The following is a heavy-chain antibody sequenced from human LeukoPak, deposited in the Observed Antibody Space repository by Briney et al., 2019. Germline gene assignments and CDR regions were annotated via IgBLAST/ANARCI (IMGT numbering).Heavy chain of an antibody. CDR3: AKSLWFGELTHYYYYYMDV. CDR1: GFTFSSYW. CDR2: ISGSGGST. Sequence: GGSLRLSCAASGFTFSSYWMTWVRQAPGKGLEWVSAISGSGGSTYYADSVKGRFTISRDNSKNTLYLQMNSLRAEDTAVYYCAKSLWFGELTHYYYYYMDVWGKGTTVTISS. D-gene: IGHD3-10*01. J-gene: IGHJ6*03. V-gene: IGHV3-23*01.